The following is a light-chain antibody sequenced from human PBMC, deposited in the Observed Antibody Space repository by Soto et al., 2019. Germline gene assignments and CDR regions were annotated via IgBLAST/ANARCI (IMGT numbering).Light chain of an antibody. Sequence: QSALTQPASVSGSPGQSITISCTGTSSDVGSYNLVSWYQQHPGKAPKLMIYEGSKRPSGVANRFSSSKSGNTASLTISGLQAEDEADYYCCSYAGSSTVVFGGGTTLTVL. CDR2: EGS. CDR3: CSYAGSSTVV. V-gene: IGLV2-23*01. J-gene: IGLJ2*01. CDR1: SSDVGSYNL.